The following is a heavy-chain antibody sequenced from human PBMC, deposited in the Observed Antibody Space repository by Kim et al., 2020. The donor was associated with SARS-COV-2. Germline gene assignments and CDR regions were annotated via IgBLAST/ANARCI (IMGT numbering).Heavy chain of an antibody. Sequence: GGSLRLSCVATGFTFTNSRMSWVRQAPGRGLEWVGRIKSQTEGATTDYAAPLKDRFTISRDDSKNTFYLQVNSLKTEDTAVYYCTTADRSIFDYWGQGTL. CDR3: TTADRSIFDY. CDR1: GFTFTNSR. J-gene: IGHJ4*02. V-gene: IGHV3-15*01. D-gene: IGHD2-15*01. CDR2: IKSQTEGATT.